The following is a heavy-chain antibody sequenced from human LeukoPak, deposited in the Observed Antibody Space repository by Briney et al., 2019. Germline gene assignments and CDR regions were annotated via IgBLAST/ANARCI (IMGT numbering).Heavy chain of an antibody. Sequence: QPGRSLRLSCAASGFTFSTYAMHWVRQAPGKGLEWVAVIWYDGSNRYYGDSVQGRFTISRDNPKKTLYLQMNSLRAEDTAVYYCARDSQPYDFWSGYYGYYFDYWGQGTLVTVSS. J-gene: IGHJ4*02. D-gene: IGHD3-3*01. V-gene: IGHV3-33*01. CDR2: IWYDGSNR. CDR3: ARDSQPYDFWSGYYGYYFDY. CDR1: GFTFSTYA.